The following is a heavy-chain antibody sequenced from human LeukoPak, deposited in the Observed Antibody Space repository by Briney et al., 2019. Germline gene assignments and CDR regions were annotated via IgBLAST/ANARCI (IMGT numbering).Heavy chain of an antibody. CDR3: ARGGYDILTGYYYFDY. CDR2: MNPNSSNT. J-gene: IGHJ4*02. D-gene: IGHD3-9*01. Sequence: ASVRVSCEASGYTFTSYDINWVRQATGQGLEWMGWMNPNSSNTGYAQKFQGRVTMTRNTSISTAYMELSSLRSEDTAVYYCARGGYDILTGYYYFDYWGQGTLVTVSS. V-gene: IGHV1-8*01. CDR1: GYTFTSYD.